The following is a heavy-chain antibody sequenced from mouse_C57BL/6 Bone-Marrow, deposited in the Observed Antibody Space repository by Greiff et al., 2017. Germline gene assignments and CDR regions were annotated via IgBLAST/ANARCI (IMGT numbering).Heavy chain of an antibody. V-gene: IGHV5-6*02. CDR2: ISSGGSYT. Sequence: EVKLMESGGDLVKPGGSLKLSCAASGFTFSSYGMSWVRQTPDKRLEWVATISSGGSYTYYPDSVKGRFTISRDNAKNALYLQMSSLKSEDTAMYYCARRGGTWFAYWGQGTLVTVSA. CDR3: ARRGGTWFAY. J-gene: IGHJ3*01. CDR1: GFTFSSYG.